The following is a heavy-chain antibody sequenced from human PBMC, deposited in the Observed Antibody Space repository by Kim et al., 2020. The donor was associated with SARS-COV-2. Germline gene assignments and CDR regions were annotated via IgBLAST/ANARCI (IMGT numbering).Heavy chain of an antibody. CDR2: ISSSSSYT. V-gene: IGHV3-11*06. D-gene: IGHD1-1*01. J-gene: IGHJ6*02. CDR3: ARVQLERRGYYYYYGMDV. CDR1: GFTFSDYY. Sequence: GGSLRLSCAASGFTFSDYYMSWIRQAPGKGLEWVSYISSSSSYTNYADSVKGRFTISRDNAKNSLYLQMNSLRAEDTAVYYCARVQLERRGYYYYYGMDVWGQGTTVTVSS.